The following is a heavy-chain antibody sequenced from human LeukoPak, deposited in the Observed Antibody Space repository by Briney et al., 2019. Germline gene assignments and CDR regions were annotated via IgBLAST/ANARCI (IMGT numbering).Heavy chain of an antibody. V-gene: IGHV4-31*03. J-gene: IGHJ4*02. CDR3: ARDRYEGGYSTFDY. CDR1: GGSISSGGYY. CDR2: IYYSGST. Sequence: SETLSLTCTVSGGSISSGGYYWSWIRHHPGKGLEWIGYIYYSGSTYYNPSLKSRVTISVDTSKNQFSLKLSSVTAADTAVYYCARDRYEGGYSTFDYWGQGTLVTVSS. D-gene: IGHD5-18*01.